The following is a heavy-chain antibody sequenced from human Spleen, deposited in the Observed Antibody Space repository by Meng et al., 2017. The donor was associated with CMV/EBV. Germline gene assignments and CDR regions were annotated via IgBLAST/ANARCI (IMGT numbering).Heavy chain of an antibody. Sequence: GGSLRLSCTASGFTFTDYYMTWIRQAPGKGLEWVSVIYSGGSSTYYADSVKGRFTISRDNSKNTLYLQMNSLRAEDTAVYYCAKDRGQLWPGRDYFDYWGQGTLVTVSS. V-gene: IGHV3-23*03. CDR1: GFTFTDYY. J-gene: IGHJ4*02. D-gene: IGHD5-18*01. CDR2: IYSGGSST. CDR3: AKDRGQLWPGRDYFDY.